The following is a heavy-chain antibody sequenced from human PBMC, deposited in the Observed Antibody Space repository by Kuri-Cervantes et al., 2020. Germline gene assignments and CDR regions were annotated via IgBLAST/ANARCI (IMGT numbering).Heavy chain of an antibody. CDR3: ARDLGYYYDSSGYYYYYGMDV. J-gene: IGHJ6*02. V-gene: IGHV6-1*01. CDR1: GDSVSNNSAA. CDR2: TYYRSKWYN. D-gene: IGHD3-22*01. Sequence: SGSLSLTCAISGDSVSNNSAAWNWIRQSPSRGLEWLGRTYYRSKWYNDYAVSVKSRITINPDTSKNQFSLKLSSVTAADTAVYYCARDLGYYYDSSGYYYYYGMDVWGQGTTVTVSS.